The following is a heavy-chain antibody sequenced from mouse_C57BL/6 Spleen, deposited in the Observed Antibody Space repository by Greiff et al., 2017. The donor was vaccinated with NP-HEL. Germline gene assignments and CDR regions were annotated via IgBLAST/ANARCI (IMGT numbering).Heavy chain of an antibody. CDR1: GYAFSSSW. J-gene: IGHJ3*01. Sequence: QVHVKQSGPELVKPGASVKISCKASGYAFSSSWMNWVKQRPGKGLEWIGRIYPGDGDTNYNGKFKGKATLTADKSSSTAYMQLSSLTSEDSAVYFCARWGIYYAEGFAYWGQGTLVTVSA. D-gene: IGHD1-1*01. V-gene: IGHV1-82*01. CDR3: ARWGIYYAEGFAY. CDR2: IYPGDGDT.